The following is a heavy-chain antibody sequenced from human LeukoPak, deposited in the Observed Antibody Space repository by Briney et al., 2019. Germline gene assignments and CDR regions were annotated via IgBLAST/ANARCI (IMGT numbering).Heavy chain of an antibody. Sequence: GGSLRLSCAPSGFTVSSNYMSWVRQAPGKGLEWVSLIYTGGSTYYADSVKGRFTTSRDDSKNTLFLQMNSLRAEDTAVYYCARGYRSAGFGRPIGWYFDYWGQGTLVTVSS. CDR1: GFTVSSNY. D-gene: IGHD3-10*01. J-gene: IGHJ4*02. CDR3: ARGYRSAGFGRPIGWYFDY. CDR2: IYTGGST. V-gene: IGHV3-66*01.